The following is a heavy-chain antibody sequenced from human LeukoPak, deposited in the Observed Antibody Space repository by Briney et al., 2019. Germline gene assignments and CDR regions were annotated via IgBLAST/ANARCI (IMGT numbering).Heavy chain of an antibody. V-gene: IGHV4-59*08. CDR3: ARLRGETYYDILTGYYDPYNWFDP. Sequence: PSETLSLTCTVSGGSISSYYWSWIRQPPGKGLEWIGYIYYSGSTNYNPSLKSRVTISVDTSKNQFSLKLSSVTAADTAVYYCARLRGETYYDILTGYYDPYNWFDPWGQGTLVTVSS. D-gene: IGHD3-9*01. CDR2: IYYSGST. CDR1: GGSISSYY. J-gene: IGHJ5*02.